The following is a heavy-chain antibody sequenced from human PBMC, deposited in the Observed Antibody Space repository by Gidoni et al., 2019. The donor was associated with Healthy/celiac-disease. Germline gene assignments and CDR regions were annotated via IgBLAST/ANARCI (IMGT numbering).Heavy chain of an antibody. CDR3: AKDSWLHLDY. Sequence: VQLLESVGGLVQSGGSLRLSCAASGFTLSSYDMSWVRQAPVKGLEWVSAISGSGGSTYYADSVKGRFTISRDNSKNTLYLQMNSLRAEDTAVYYCAKDSWLHLDYWGQGTLVTVSS. J-gene: IGHJ4*02. CDR2: ISGSGGST. CDR1: GFTLSSYD. D-gene: IGHD5-18*01. V-gene: IGHV3-23*01.